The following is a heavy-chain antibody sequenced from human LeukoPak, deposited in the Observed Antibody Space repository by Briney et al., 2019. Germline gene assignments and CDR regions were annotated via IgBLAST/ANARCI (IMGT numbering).Heavy chain of an antibody. J-gene: IGHJ6*02. Sequence: GGSLRLSCAASGFTFRSFYMSWVRQAPGKGLEWVANIKPDGSESECVDSVKGRFTISRDNAKNSLYLQMSNLRAEDTAVYFCARGGGLDVWGQGATVTVSS. CDR3: ARGGGLDV. D-gene: IGHD3-16*01. CDR1: GFTFRSFY. V-gene: IGHV3-7*03. CDR2: IKPDGSES.